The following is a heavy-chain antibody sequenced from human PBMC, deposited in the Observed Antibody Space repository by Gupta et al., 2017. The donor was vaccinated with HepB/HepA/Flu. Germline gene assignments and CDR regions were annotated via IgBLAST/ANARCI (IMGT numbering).Heavy chain of an antibody. J-gene: IGHJ4*02. Sequence: QVQLVESGGGVVQPGRSLRLPCAASGFPFSSDGMHWVRQAPGKGLEGVAVIWYDGSNKYYADAVKGRFTISRDNSKNTLYLQMNSLRAEDTAVYYCAVGYGSSTSCYCDGDWCQGTLVTVSS. D-gene: IGHD2-2*01. CDR1: GFPFSSDG. CDR2: IWYDGSNK. V-gene: IGHV3-33*01. CDR3: AVGYGSSTSCYCDGD.